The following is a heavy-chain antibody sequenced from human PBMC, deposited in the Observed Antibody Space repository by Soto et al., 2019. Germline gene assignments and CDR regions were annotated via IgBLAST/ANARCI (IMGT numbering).Heavy chain of an antibody. CDR3: ARDCSGGSCYSGYYYGMDV. D-gene: IGHD2-15*01. V-gene: IGHV1-69*01. CDR1: GGTFSSYA. CDR2: IIPIFGTA. J-gene: IGHJ6*02. Sequence: QVQLVQSGVEVKKPGSSVKVSCKASGGTFSSYAISWVRQAPGQGLEWMGGIIPIFGTANYAQKFQGRVTITADESTSTAYMELSSLRSEDTAVYYCARDCSGGSCYSGYYYGMDVWGQGTTVTVSS.